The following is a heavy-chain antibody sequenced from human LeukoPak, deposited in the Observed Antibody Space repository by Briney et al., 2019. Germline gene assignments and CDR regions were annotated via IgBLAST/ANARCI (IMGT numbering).Heavy chain of an antibody. CDR1: GDSISRYY. CDR2: ISYTGST. J-gene: IGHJ3*02. CDR3: ANQGLPDAFDI. V-gene: IGHV4-59*08. Sequence: SETLSLTCTVSGDSISRYYWNWIRQPPGKGLEWIGYISYTGSTYYNPSLKSRVTISVDTSKNQFSLILSSVTAADTAVYYCANQGLPDAFDIWGQGTMVTVSS. D-gene: IGHD2-15*01.